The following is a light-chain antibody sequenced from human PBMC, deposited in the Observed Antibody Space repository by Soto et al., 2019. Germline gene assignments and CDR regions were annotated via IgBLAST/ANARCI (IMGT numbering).Light chain of an antibody. Sequence: EILLTQSPGPLSLSPGDRATLSCRASHSITNSFLASYQQKPGKTPRHLILGASIRAADIPDRFSGSGSGTDFTLTISRLEPEDVAVYFCEQYCRLPLSFGGGTKVEIK. J-gene: IGKJ4*01. V-gene: IGKV3-20*01. CDR3: EQYCRLPLS. CDR1: HSITNSF. CDR2: GAS.